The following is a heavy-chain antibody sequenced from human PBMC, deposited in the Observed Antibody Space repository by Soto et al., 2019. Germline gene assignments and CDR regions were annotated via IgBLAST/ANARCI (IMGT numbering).Heavy chain of an antibody. V-gene: IGHV1-69*01. D-gene: IGHD3-22*01. Sequence: QVQLVQSGAEVKKPGSSVKVSCTASGGTFSSYAIRWVRQAPGQGLEWMGGILPIFGTANYAQKFQGRVTTTADASTNTAYMELSSLRSEDTAVYYCARDNYYYDSSGYYPLYYDGMDVWGQGTTVTVSS. J-gene: IGHJ6*02. CDR2: ILPIFGTA. CDR3: ARDNYYYDSSGYYPLYYDGMDV. CDR1: GGTFSSYA.